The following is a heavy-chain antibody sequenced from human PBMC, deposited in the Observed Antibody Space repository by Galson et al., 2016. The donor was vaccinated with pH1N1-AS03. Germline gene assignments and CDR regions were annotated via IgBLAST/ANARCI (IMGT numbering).Heavy chain of an antibody. CDR3: ARGAPGDHLIRPLWN. CDR2: IKQDGSEK. J-gene: IGHJ4*02. D-gene: IGHD1-1*01. Sequence: SLRLSCAASGFTFSTYCMSWVRQAPGKGLEWVANIKQDGSEKFYVDSLKGRFTISRDNAKNSLYLQMSSLRAEDTAIYYCARGAPGDHLIRPLWNWGQGTPVTVSS. V-gene: IGHV3-7*01. CDR1: GFTFSTYC.